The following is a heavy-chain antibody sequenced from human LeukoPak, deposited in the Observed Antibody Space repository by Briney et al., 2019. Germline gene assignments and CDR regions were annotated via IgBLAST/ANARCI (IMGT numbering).Heavy chain of an antibody. Sequence: AGGSLRLSCAASGFTFSSYAMSWVRQAPGKGLEWVSAISGSGGSTYYADSVKGRFTISRDNSKNTLYLQMNSLRAEDTAVYYCAKGGGSYGFYWLDPWGQGTLVTVSS. J-gene: IGHJ5*02. V-gene: IGHV3-23*01. D-gene: IGHD1-26*01. CDR3: AKGGGSYGFYWLDP. CDR2: ISGSGGST. CDR1: GFTFSSYA.